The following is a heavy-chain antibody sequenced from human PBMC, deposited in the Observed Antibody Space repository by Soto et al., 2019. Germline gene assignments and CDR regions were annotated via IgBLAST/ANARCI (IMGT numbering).Heavy chain of an antibody. V-gene: IGHV3-43*01. J-gene: IGHJ6*02. CDR3: VKVAGVYGMDV. Sequence: PGGSLRLSCAASGFNFDDYDIHWVRQTAGKGLEWVSLVTWDGRSTKYGDSVTGRFTISRDNRKNSLYLQMNSLRPEDSALYYSVKVAGVYGMDVWGQGTTVTVSS. CDR2: VTWDGRST. CDR1: GFNFDDYD.